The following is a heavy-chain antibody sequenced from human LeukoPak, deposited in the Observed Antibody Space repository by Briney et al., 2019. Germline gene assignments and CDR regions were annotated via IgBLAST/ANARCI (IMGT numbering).Heavy chain of an antibody. D-gene: IGHD6-13*01. CDR3: AATQQQLIPAFYSMVI. CDR2: IVVGSGNT. J-gene: IGHJ6*02. Sequence: SVKVSCKASGFTFTSSAAQWVRQARGQRLEWIGWIVVGSGNTNYAQKFQERVTITRDMSTSTAYMELSSLRSEDTAVYYCAATQQQLIPAFYSMVISGQGTTVTVSS. V-gene: IGHV1-58*01. CDR1: GFTFTSSA.